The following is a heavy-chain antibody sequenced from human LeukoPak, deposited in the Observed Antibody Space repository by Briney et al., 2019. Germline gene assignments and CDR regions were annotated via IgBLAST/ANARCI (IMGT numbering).Heavy chain of an antibody. V-gene: IGHV3-30-3*01. J-gene: IGHJ4*02. CDR3: AREGPGEQQLVPSYFDY. CDR2: ISYDGSNK. CDR1: GFSFSNYA. D-gene: IGHD6-13*01. Sequence: GGSLRLSCVASGFSFSNYAMNWVRQAPGKGLEWVAVISYDGSNKYYADSVKGRFTISRDNSKNTLYLQMNSLRAEDTAVYYCAREGPGEQQLVPSYFDYWGQGTLVTVSS.